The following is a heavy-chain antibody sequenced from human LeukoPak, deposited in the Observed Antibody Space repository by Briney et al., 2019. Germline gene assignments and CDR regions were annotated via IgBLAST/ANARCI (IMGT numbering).Heavy chain of an antibody. CDR3: ARGWGGYSSYPPDY. D-gene: IGHD5-12*01. V-gene: IGHV3-48*01. J-gene: IGHJ4*02. Sequence: PGGSLRLSCAASGFSLSDYNMIWVRQAPGMGLEWISYISPGSGAAYESIYYSISAKGRFTISRDIASNSLLLQMSSLRVEDTAVYYRARGWGGYSSYPPDYWGQGILVIVSS. CDR2: ISPGSGAAYESI. CDR1: GFSLSDYN.